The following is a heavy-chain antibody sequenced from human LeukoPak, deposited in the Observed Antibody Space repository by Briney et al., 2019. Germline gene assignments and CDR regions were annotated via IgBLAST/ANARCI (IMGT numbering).Heavy chain of an antibody. D-gene: IGHD5-24*01. CDR1: GFTFSSYS. CDR2: ISSSSSYI. Sequence: GGSLRLSCAASGFTFSSYSMNWVRQAPGKGLEWVSSISSSSSYIYYADSVKGRFTISRDNAKNSLYLQMNSLRAEDTAVYYCARGPVEERYYYYYYGMDVWGQGTTVTVSS. V-gene: IGHV3-21*01. CDR3: ARGPVEERYYYYYYGMDV. J-gene: IGHJ6*02.